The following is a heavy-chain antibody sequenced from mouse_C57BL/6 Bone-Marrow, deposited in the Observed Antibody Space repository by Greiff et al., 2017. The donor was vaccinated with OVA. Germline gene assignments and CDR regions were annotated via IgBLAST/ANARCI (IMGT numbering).Heavy chain of an antibody. J-gene: IGHJ1*03. CDR1: GFTFSDYY. CDR2: ISNGGGST. V-gene: IGHV5-12*01. D-gene: IGHD1-1*01. CDR3: ARRGNYYGSSYWYFDV. Sequence: EVKLVESGGGLVQPGGSLKLSCAASGFTFSDYYMYWVRQTPEKRLEWVAYISNGGGSTYYPDTVKGRFTISRDNAKNTLYLQMSRLKSEDTAMYYGARRGNYYGSSYWYFDVWGTGTTVTVSS.